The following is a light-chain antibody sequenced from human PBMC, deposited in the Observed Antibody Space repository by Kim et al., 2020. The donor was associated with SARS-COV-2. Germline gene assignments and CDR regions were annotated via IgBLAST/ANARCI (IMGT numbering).Light chain of an antibody. CDR3: NSRGSNDNVL. CDR1: RLRSYY. Sequence: SSELTQDPAVSVALGQTVRITCQGDRLRSYYATWYQQKPGQAPIVVIYGKNNRPSGIPDRFSGSSSGDTASLTITGTQAGDEADYYCNSRGSNDNVLFGG. CDR2: GKN. V-gene: IGLV3-19*01. J-gene: IGLJ2*01.